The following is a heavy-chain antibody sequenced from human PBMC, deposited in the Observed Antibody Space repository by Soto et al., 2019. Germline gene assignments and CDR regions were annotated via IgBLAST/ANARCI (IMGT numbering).Heavy chain of an antibody. CDR2: ISAYNGNT. V-gene: IGHV1-18*04. Sequence: ASVKVSCKASGYTFTSYGISWVRQAPGQGLEWMGWISAYNGNTNYAQKLQGRVTMTTDTSTSTAYMELRSLRSDDTAVYYCARDRGTKHTLGPYYYYGMDVWGQGTRVTVSS. CDR3: ARDRGTKHTLGPYYYYGMDV. J-gene: IGHJ6*02. D-gene: IGHD2-8*01. CDR1: GYTFTSYG.